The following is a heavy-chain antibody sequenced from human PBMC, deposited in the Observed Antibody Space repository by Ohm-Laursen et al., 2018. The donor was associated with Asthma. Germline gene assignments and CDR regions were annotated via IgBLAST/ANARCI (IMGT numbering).Heavy chain of an antibody. CDR2: INAGNGNT. D-gene: IGHD5-12*01. CDR1: GYTFTSYA. Sequence: GSSVKVSCNASGYTFTSYAMHWVRQAPGQRLEWMGWINAGNGNTKYSQKFQGRVTITRDTSASTAYMELSSLRSEDTAVYYCASKGYSGYDETVGYYYYGMDVWGQGTTVTVSS. J-gene: IGHJ6*02. CDR3: ASKGYSGYDETVGYYYYGMDV. V-gene: IGHV1-3*01.